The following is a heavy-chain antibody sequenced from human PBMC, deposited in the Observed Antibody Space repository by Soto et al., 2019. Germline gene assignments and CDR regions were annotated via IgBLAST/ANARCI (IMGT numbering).Heavy chain of an antibody. V-gene: IGHV4-34*01. D-gene: IGHD1-1*01. Sequence: PSETLSLTCAVYGGSFSGYYWSWIRQPPGKGLEWIGEINHTGSTYYSKSLRSRLTMSVDTSKSQFSLRLSSVTAADTAVYYCARATGTLRSRNCDYWGQGSLVTVSS. J-gene: IGHJ4*02. CDR2: INHTGST. CDR3: ARATGTLRSRNCDY. CDR1: GGSFSGYY.